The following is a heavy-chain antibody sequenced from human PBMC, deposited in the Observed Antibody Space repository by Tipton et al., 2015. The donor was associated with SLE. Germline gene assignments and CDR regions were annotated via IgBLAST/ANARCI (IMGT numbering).Heavy chain of an antibody. J-gene: IGHJ3*02. V-gene: IGHV4-59*11. CDR1: GGSISSHH. CDR3: ARKKVLRFLEWLPRDAFDI. D-gene: IGHD3-3*01. Sequence: TLSLTCTVSGGSISSHHWSWIRQPPGKGLEWIGYIYYSGSTYYNPSLKSRVTISVDTSKNQFSLKLSSVTAADTAVYYCARKKVLRFLEWLPRDAFDIWGQGTMVTVSS. CDR2: IYYSGST.